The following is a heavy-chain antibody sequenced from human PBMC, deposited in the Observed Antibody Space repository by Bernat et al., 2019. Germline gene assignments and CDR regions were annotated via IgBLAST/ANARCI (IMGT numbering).Heavy chain of an antibody. CDR3: ERVVGYYDSSGYLARDPYFDY. CDR1: GYTFTSYA. J-gene: IGHJ4*02. CDR2: INAGNGNT. D-gene: IGHD3-22*01. Sequence: QVQLVQSGAEVKKPGASVKVSCKASGYTFTSYAMHWVRQAPGQGLEWMGWINAGNGNTKYSQKFQGRVTITRDTSASTAYMELSRLRSEDTAVYYCERVVGYYDSSGYLARDPYFDYWGQGTLVTVSS. V-gene: IGHV1-3*01.